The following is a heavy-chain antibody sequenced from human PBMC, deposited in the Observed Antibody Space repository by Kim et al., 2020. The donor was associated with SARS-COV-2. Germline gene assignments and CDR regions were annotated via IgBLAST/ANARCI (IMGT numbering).Heavy chain of an antibody. J-gene: IGHJ5*02. CDR2: ISGYNGKT. Sequence: ASVKVSCWTSGYTFKGYGISWLRQAPGQGLQWMAWISGYNGKTNYAQTAQGRVSVTIDSSTSRAYMELRRLRTDDTAIYYCARAGSGSSRFLDTWGQGTLVTVSS. CDR1: GYTFKGYG. V-gene: IGHV1-18*01. D-gene: IGHD1-26*01. CDR3: ARAGSGSSRFLDT.